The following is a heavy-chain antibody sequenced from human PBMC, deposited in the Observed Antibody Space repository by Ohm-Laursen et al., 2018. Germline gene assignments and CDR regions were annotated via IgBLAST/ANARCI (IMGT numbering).Heavy chain of an antibody. CDR1: GFTFGNYA. J-gene: IGHJ3*02. CDR3: AKDSDSFES. Sequence: SLRLSCTASGFTFGNYAMHWVRQAPDKGLEWVAGISSDGRDEFYADSVKGRLTISRDKFKNTLHLQMNILTSDDTAVYYCAKDSDSFESWGQGTMVTVSS. V-gene: IGHV3-30*18. CDR2: ISSDGRDE.